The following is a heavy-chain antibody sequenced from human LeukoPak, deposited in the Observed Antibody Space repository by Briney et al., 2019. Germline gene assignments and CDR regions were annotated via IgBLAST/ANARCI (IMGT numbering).Heavy chain of an antibody. D-gene: IGHD6-19*01. CDR1: GFTFSSYA. J-gene: IGHJ4*02. CDR2: ISGSGGST. Sequence: GGSLRLSCAASGFTFSSYAMSWVRQALGKGVGWVSAISGSGGSTYYADSVKGRFTISRDNSKNTLYLQRNSLRAEDTAVYYCASSVQWLVHYYFDDWSQGTLVTVSS. V-gene: IGHV3-23*01. CDR3: ASSVQWLVHYYFDD.